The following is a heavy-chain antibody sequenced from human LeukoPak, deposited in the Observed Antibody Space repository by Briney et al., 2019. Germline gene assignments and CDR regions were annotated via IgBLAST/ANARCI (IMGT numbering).Heavy chain of an antibody. D-gene: IGHD5-18*01. V-gene: IGHV7-4-1*02. J-gene: IGHJ6*03. CDR3: ARRGYSIYYYYMDV. CDR2: IDTNTGNP. CDR1: GYTFTSLA. Sequence: EASVKVSCKASGYTFTSLAMNWVRQAPGQGLEWMGWIDTNTGNPTYAQGFTGRFVFSLDTTVSTAYLQISSLKAEDTAVYYCARRGYSIYYYYMDVWGKGTTVTASS.